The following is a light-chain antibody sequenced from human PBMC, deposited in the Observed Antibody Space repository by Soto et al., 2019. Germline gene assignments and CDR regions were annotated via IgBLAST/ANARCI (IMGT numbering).Light chain of an antibody. V-gene: IGLV2-23*02. CDR2: EVS. CDR1: SSDVGTYNL. Sequence: QSVLTHPASVSGSPGQSITISCTGTSSDVGTYNLVSWYQQHPGKATKLMIYEVSKRPSGVSNHFSGSKSGNTASLTISGLQAEDEADYYCCSYAGSSTYGFGTGTKVTVL. CDR3: CSYAGSSTYG. J-gene: IGLJ1*01.